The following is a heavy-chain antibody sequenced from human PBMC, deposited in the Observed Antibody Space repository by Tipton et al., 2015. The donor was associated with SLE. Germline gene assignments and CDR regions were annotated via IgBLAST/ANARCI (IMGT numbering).Heavy chain of an antibody. V-gene: IGHV1-69*18. CDR3: ARDLKEGFGESFFDY. CDR1: GGTFSSYA. J-gene: IGHJ4*02. CDR2: IIPIFGTA. D-gene: IGHD3-10*01. Sequence: QVQLVQSGAEVKKPGSSVKVSCKASGGTFSSYAISWVRQAPGQGLEWMGRIIPIFGTANYAQKFQGRVTITADESTSTAYMELSSLRSEDTAVYYCARDLKEGFGESFFDYWGQGTLVTVSS.